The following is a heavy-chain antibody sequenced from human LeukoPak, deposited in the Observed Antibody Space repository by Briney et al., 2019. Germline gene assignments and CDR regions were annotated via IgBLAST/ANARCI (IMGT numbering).Heavy chain of an antibody. Sequence: SETLSLTCAVSGASISSSNWWSWVRQPPGRGLEWIGETYHSGSTNYNPSLKSRVTISVDKSKNQFSLKLSSVTAADTAVYYCIIRVRTLFDYWGQGTLVTVSS. D-gene: IGHD3/OR15-3a*01. V-gene: IGHV4-4*02. J-gene: IGHJ4*02. CDR3: IIRVRTLFDY. CDR2: TYHSGST. CDR1: GASISSSNW.